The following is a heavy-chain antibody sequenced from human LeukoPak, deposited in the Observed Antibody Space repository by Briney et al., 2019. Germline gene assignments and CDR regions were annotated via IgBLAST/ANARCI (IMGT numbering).Heavy chain of an antibody. J-gene: IGHJ4*02. CDR2: ISSSSSYL. V-gene: IGHV3-21*06. D-gene: IGHD6-13*01. Sequence: GGSLRLSCAASGFSFSTHSMNWVRQAPGKGLEWVSSISSSSSYLYYADSIKGRFTISRDNAKNSLFLQMNSLRAEDTAVYYCAREPIAAAGNGVDFWGQGTLVTVSS. CDR1: GFSFSTHS. CDR3: AREPIAAAGNGVDF.